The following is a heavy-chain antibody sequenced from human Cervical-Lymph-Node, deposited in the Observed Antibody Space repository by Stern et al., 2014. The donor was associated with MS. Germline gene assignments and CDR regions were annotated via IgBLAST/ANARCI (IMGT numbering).Heavy chain of an antibody. V-gene: IGHV3-48*02. D-gene: IGHD3-22*01. CDR1: GFTFSSYS. CDR3: ARDAFYDSSGYYYY. CDR2: ISSSSSTI. Sequence: EVQLVQSEGGLVQPGGSLRLSCAASGFTFSSYSMNWVRQAPGKGLEWVSYISSSSSTIYYADSVQGRFTISRDNAKNSLYLQMNSLRDEDTAVYYCARDAFYDSSGYYYYWGQGTLVTVSS. J-gene: IGHJ4*02.